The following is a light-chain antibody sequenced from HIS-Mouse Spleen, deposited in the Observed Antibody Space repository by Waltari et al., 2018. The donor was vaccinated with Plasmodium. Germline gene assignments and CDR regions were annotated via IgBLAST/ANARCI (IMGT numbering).Light chain of an antibody. V-gene: IGKV1-39*01. Sequence: DIQMTQSPSSLSASVGDRVTITCRASKSISSYLNWYQQKPGKAPKLLIYAASSLQRGVPPRFSGSGSRTDFTLTISSLQAEEFATYYCQQNYNTWTFGQGTKVEIK. CDR3: QQNYNTWT. CDR2: AAS. J-gene: IGKJ1*01. CDR1: KSISSY.